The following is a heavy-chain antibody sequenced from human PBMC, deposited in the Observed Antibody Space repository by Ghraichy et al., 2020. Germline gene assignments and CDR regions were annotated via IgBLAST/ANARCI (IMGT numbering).Heavy chain of an antibody. Sequence: ASVKVSCKASGYILTSYDINWVRQATGQGLEWMGWMNPNSGNTGYAQKFQGRVTMTRNTSISTVYMELSSLRSEDTAVYYCARDRILGAFDIWGQGTMVTVSS. CDR1: GYILTSYD. D-gene: IGHD2-8*02. CDR3: ARDRILGAFDI. CDR2: MNPNSGNT. V-gene: IGHV1-8*01. J-gene: IGHJ3*02.